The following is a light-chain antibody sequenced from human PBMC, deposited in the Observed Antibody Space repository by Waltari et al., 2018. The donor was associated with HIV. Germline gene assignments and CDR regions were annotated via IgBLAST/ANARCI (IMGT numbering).Light chain of an antibody. J-gene: IGLJ3*02. CDR1: SSNIGADYH. Sequence: QSVLTQPPSLSGAPGQTVTISCTGTSSNIGADYHVHWYPQLPGTAPKPLIYGTTIRPSGAPDRLSCSKAGTSASLAITGLQADDEADYYCQSYVSSLSAWVFGGGTKLTVL. CDR3: QSYVSSLSAWV. V-gene: IGLV1-40*01. CDR2: GTT.